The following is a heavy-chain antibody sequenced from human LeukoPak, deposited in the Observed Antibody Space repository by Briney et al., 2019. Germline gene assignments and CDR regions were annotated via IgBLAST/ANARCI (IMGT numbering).Heavy chain of an antibody. CDR2: MYSSGST. CDR1: GGSISSYY. J-gene: IGHJ4*02. Sequence: SETLSLTCTVSGGSISSYYWSWIRQPAGTGLEWIGRMYSSGSTNYNPSLKSRVTMSVDTSKNQFSLRLSSVTAADTAVYYCARETYCGGDCPRRHFDYWGQGTLVTVSS. CDR3: ARETYCGGDCPRRHFDY. D-gene: IGHD2-21*02. V-gene: IGHV4-4*07.